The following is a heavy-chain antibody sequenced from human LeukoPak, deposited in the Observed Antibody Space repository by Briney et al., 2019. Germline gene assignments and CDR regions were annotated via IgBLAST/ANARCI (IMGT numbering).Heavy chain of an antibody. V-gene: IGHV3-23*01. CDR3: AKCMSGSGVCLNFDS. J-gene: IGHJ4*02. CDR1: GFTFTTYA. D-gene: IGHD2-21*02. CDR2: ISSGDSST. Sequence: QPGGSLRLSCEASGFTFTTYAMSWVRQAPGKGLQWVSGISSGDSSTYYTDSVKSRFTISRDNSKNTLYLQINSLRAEDTAVYYCAKCMSGSGVCLNFDSWGQGILVTVSS.